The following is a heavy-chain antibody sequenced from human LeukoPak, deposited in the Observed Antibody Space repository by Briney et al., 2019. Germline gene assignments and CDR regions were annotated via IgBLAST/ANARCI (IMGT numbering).Heavy chain of an antibody. CDR2: IYYSGST. CDR1: GGSISPYY. CDR3: ARQFLEWLSTNWYFDL. J-gene: IGHJ2*01. V-gene: IGHV4-59*08. Sequence: PSETLSLTCTFSGGSISPYYWSWIRQPPGKGLEWLGYIYYSGSTNYNPSLKSRVTISVDTSKNQFSLKLSSVTAADTAVYYCARQFLEWLSTNWYFDLWGRGTLVTVSS. D-gene: IGHD3-3*01.